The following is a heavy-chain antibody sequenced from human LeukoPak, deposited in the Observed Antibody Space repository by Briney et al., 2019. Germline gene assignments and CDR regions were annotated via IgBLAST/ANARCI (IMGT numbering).Heavy chain of an antibody. CDR3: GRHRSSTSYGAFNI. CDR1: GGSINSDSFN. Sequence: SETLSLTCTVSGGSINSDSFNWGWIRQPPGKGLEWIGSIYYSGTTKYNPSLNSRVTMSIDTSKNEFSLKVTSVTAADTAIYYCGRHRSSTSYGAFNIWGQGTTVTVSS. CDR2: IYYSGTT. V-gene: IGHV4-39*01. J-gene: IGHJ3*02. D-gene: IGHD2-2*01.